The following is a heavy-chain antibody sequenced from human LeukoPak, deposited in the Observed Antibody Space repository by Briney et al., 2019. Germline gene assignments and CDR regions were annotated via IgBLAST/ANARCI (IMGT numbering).Heavy chain of an antibody. Sequence: PGGSLRLSCAASGFTFSSYSMNWVRQAPGKGLEWVSSISSSSSYIYYADSVKGRFTISRDNAKNSLYLQMNSLRAEDTAVYYCARGQHRGYYYYGMDVWGQGTTVTASS. CDR3: ARGQHRGYYYYGMDV. J-gene: IGHJ6*02. CDR2: ISSSSSYI. CDR1: GFTFSSYS. V-gene: IGHV3-21*01. D-gene: IGHD1-14*01.